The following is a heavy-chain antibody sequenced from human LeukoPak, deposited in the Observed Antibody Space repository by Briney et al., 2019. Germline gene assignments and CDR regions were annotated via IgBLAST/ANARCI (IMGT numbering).Heavy chain of an antibody. J-gene: IGHJ2*01. D-gene: IGHD6-25*01. V-gene: IGHV4-4*07. CDR3: ARGNKRPTAVWYFDL. CDR1: GGSISSYY. CDR2: IYTSGST. Sequence: SETLSLTCTVSGGSISSYYWSWIRQPAGKGLEWIGRIYTSGSTNYNPSLKSRVTMSVDTSKNQFSLKLSSVTAADTAVYSCARGNKRPTAVWYFDLWGRGTLVTVSS.